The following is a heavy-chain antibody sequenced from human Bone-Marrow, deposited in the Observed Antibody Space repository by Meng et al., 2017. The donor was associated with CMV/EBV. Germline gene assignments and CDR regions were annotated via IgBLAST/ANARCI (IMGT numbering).Heavy chain of an antibody. V-gene: IGHV3-7*01. CDR2: IDQHGSEK. Sequence: GGSLRLSCAASGFKFDDFAMSWVRQAPGKGLEWVANIDQHGSEKYYADSVKGRFTISRDNAKNSLYLQMNSLRAEDTAMYYCVRGFWGPWGQGTLVTVSS. D-gene: IGHD3-16*01. CDR1: GFKFDDFA. CDR3: VRGFWGP. J-gene: IGHJ5*02.